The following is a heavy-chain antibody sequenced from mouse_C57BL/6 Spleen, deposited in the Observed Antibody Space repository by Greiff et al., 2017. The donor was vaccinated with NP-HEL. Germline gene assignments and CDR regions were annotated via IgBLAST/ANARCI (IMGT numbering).Heavy chain of an antibody. CDR1: GYTFTDYE. Sequence: VQLQQSGAELVRPGASVTLSCKASGYTFTDYEMHWVKQTPVPGLEWIGAIDPETGGTAYNQKFKGKAILTAYKSSSTAYMELRSLTSEDSAVYYCTRGFAYWGQGTLVTVSA. CDR2: IDPETGGT. J-gene: IGHJ3*01. CDR3: TRGFAY. V-gene: IGHV1-15*01.